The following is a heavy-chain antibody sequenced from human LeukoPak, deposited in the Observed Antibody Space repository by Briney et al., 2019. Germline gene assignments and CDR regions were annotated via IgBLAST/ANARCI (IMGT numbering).Heavy chain of an antibody. J-gene: IGHJ4*02. CDR3: ARIYDSSGYYFTY. CDR2: MNPNSGNT. D-gene: IGHD3-22*01. Sequence: GASVKASCKASGYTFTSYDINWVRQATGQGLEWMGWMNPNSGNTGYAQKFQGRVTMTRNTSISTAYMELSSLRSEDTAVYYCARIYDSSGYYFTYWGQGTLVTVSS. V-gene: IGHV1-8*01. CDR1: GYTFTSYD.